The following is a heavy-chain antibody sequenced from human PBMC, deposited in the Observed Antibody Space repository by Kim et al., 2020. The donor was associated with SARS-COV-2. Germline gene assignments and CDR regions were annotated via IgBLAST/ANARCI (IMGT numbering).Heavy chain of an antibody. CDR3: ARAFARYFDWLLGDSFFDY. CDR1: GFTFSSYG. CDR2: IWYDGSNK. J-gene: IGHJ4*02. Sequence: GGSLRLSCAASGFTFSSYGMHWVRQAPGKGLEWVAVIWYDGSNKYYADSVKGRFTISRDNSKNTLYLQMNSLRAEDTAVYYCARAFARYFDWLLGDSFFDYWGQGTLVTVSS. V-gene: IGHV3-33*08. D-gene: IGHD3-9*01.